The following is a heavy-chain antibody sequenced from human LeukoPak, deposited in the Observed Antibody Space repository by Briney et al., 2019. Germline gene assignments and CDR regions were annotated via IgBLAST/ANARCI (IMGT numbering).Heavy chain of an antibody. V-gene: IGHV4-59*01. CDR3: ARGGKGGYCSGGSCYFVNWFDP. CDR2: IYYSGST. D-gene: IGHD2-15*01. CDR1: GGSISSYY. Sequence: PSETLSLTCTVSGGSISSYYWSWIRQPPGKGLEWIGYIYYSGSTNYNPSLKSRVTISVDTSKNQFSLKLSSVTAADTAVYYCARGGKGGYCSGGSCYFVNWFDPWGQGTLVTVSS. J-gene: IGHJ5*02.